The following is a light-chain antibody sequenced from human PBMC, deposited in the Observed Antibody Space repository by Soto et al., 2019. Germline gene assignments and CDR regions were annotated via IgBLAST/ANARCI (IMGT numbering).Light chain of an antibody. J-gene: IGKJ5*01. CDR2: DAS. CDR3: PQADNLPPFT. V-gene: IGKV1-33*01. Sequence: DIQMTQSPSSLSASVGDRVTITCQASQDINNFLNWYQQKPGKAPKLLIYDASNLETGDPSRFRGSGSGTEFTFTIRSLQPEDIATYYCPQADNLPPFTLGQGKRLEIK. CDR1: QDINNF.